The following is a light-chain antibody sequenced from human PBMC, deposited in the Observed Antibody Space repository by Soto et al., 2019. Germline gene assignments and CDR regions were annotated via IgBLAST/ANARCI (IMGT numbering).Light chain of an antibody. J-gene: IGKJ4*01. V-gene: IGKV1-27*01. Sequence: DIQMTQSPSSLSASVGDRVTITCRASQGITNFLAWYQQKPGKVPKLLIYEASTLQSGVPSRFSGSGSGTDFTLTISSLQPEDVATYYCQKYNSALSFGGGTKVDIK. CDR1: QGITNF. CDR3: QKYNSALS. CDR2: EAS.